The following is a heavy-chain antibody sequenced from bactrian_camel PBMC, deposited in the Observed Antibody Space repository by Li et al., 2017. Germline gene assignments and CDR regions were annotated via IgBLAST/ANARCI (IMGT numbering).Heavy chain of an antibody. D-gene: IGHD3*01. V-gene: IGHV3-3*01. CDR1: RYPVNTAC. J-gene: IGHJ4*01. CDR2: IYMIGGST. CDR3: AAGRAGCPIPPATTYDY. Sequence: HVQLVESGGGSVQAGGSLRLTCTASRYPVNTACMAWFRQAPGREREGVVMIYMIGGSTYYVDSVEGRFTISRDSAKNTAYLEMNSLKPEDTAMYYCAAGRAGCPIPPATTYDYFAQRTQVTVS.